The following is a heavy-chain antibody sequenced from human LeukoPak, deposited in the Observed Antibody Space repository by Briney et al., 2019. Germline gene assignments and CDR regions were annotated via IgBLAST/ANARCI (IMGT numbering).Heavy chain of an antibody. Sequence: SETLSLTCGVSGGSSGGFYWSWLRQPPGKGLEWIAEINHNRQTHYNPSLESRVTISTDTSKNQVSLNLTSVTAADTAVYYCARLDDVWSGSYPNWGQGTLVSVSS. V-gene: IGHV4-34*01. CDR1: GGSSGGFY. CDR3: ARLDDVWSGSYPN. CDR2: INHNRQT. D-gene: IGHD3-3*01. J-gene: IGHJ4*02.